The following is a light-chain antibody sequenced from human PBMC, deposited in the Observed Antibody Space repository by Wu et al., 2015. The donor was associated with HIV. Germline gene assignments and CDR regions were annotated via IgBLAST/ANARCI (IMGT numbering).Light chain of an antibody. Sequence: EVVMTQSPATLSVSPGDTITLSCRASRNVGANVAWFLQTPGQAPRLLIYSTSSRATGVPDRFRGSGSRTDFTLTISRLEPEDFAVYFCQQYGSSPITFGQGTRLEI. J-gene: IGKJ5*01. CDR1: RNVGAN. CDR3: QQYGSSPIT. V-gene: IGKV3-20*01. CDR2: STS.